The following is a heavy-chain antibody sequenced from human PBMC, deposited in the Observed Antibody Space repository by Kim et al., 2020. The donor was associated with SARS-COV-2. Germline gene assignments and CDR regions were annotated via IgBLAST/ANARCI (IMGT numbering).Heavy chain of an antibody. CDR1: GGSISSYY. J-gene: IGHJ4*02. CDR3: ARALTTGNMYFFDY. Sequence: SETLSLTCTVSGGSISSYYWSWIRQSPGKGLEWIGYVHYSGDTSYNPSLKSRVTTSVDTSKNQFSLKLSSVTAADTAVYFCARALTTGNMYFFDYWGQGALVTVSS. D-gene: IGHD3-9*01. CDR2: VHYSGDT. V-gene: IGHV4-59*01.